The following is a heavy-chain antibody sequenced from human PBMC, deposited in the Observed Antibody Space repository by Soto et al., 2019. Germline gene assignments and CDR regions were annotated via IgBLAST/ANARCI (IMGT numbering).Heavy chain of an antibody. J-gene: IGHJ4*02. CDR1: GGSISSGDYY. CDR3: ARAVRGSYYDY. D-gene: IGHD1-26*01. V-gene: IGHV4-30-4*01. Sequence: QVQLQESGPGLVKPSQTLSLTCTVSGGSISSGDYYWSWIRQPPGKGLEWIGYIYYSGSTYYHPTLKSRATISVDTSKNQFSLKLSSVTAADTAVYYCARAVRGSYYDYWGQGTLVTVSS. CDR2: IYYSGST.